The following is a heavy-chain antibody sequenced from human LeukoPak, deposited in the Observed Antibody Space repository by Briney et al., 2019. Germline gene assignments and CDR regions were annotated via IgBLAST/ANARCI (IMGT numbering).Heavy chain of an antibody. V-gene: IGHV2-70*04. CDR1: GFSLNTNGMR. D-gene: IGHD6-19*01. CDR3: ARSSHSGVWYDLDY. J-gene: IGHJ4*02. CDR2: IDWDDNT. Sequence: SGPALVKPTQTLTLTCTFSGFSLNTNGMRVSWIRQSPGKALEYFVRIDWDDNTFYSASLRSRLTISKDTSKNQVILTMTNMDPVDTATYYCARSSHSGVWYDLDYWGQGILVTVSS.